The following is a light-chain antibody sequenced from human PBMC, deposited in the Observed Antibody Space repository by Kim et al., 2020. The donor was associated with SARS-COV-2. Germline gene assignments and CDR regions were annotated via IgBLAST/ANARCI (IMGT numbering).Light chain of an antibody. Sequence: SASVGDRVCIACRSSQSISTYLAWYQQKTGQAHKLLRYDSSALQSGVPSRFSGSGSGTDFTLIINSLRPEDVAAYYCQKYDSAPYTFGPGTKLEI. CDR2: DSS. V-gene: IGKV1-27*01. CDR3: QKYDSAPYT. CDR1: QSISTY. J-gene: IGKJ2*01.